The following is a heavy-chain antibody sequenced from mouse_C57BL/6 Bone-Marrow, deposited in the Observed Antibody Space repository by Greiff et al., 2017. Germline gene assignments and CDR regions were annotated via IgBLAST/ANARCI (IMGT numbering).Heavy chain of an antibody. Sequence: QVQLQQPGAELVKPGASVKMSCKASGYTFTSYWITWVKQRPGQGLEWIGDIYPGSGSTNYNEQFKSKATLTVDTSSSTAYMQLSSLTSEDAAVYYCAREDGYFPYWYFDVWGTGTTVTVSS. V-gene: IGHV1-55*01. D-gene: IGHD2-3*01. CDR3: AREDGYFPYWYFDV. CDR1: GYTFTSYW. J-gene: IGHJ1*03. CDR2: IYPGSGST.